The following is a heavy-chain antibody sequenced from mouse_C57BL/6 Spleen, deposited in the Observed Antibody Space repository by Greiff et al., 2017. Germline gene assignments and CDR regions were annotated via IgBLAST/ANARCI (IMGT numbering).Heavy chain of an antibody. CDR2: IDPSDSET. Sequence: QVQLQQPGAELVRPGSSVKLSCKASGYTFTSYWMHWVKQRPIQGLEWIGNIDPSDSETHYNQKFKDKATLTVDKSSSTAYMQLSSLTSEDSAVYYCARPDGYYAMGYWGQGTSVTVSS. D-gene: IGHD2-3*01. V-gene: IGHV1-52*01. J-gene: IGHJ4*01. CDR3: ARPDGYYAMGY. CDR1: GYTFTSYW.